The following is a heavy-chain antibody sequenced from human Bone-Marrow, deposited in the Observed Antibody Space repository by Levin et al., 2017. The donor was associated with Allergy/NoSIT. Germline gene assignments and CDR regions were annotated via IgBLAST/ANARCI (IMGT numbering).Heavy chain of an antibody. D-gene: IGHD3-16*01. CDR2: IYHSGTT. CDR1: GGSFGGTNW. J-gene: IGHJ3*01. CDR3: ARAGLWAGLGGAFDF. V-gene: IGHV4-4*02. Sequence: KSSETLSLTCDVSGGSFGGTNWWSWVRQAPGKGLEWIGEIYHSGTTNYKSSLKSRITISLDKSKKQFSLNLTSVTAADTAVYYCARAGLWAGLGGAFDFWGQGKLVTVSS.